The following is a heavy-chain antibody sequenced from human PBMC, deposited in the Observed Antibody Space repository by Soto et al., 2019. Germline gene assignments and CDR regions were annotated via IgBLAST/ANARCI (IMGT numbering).Heavy chain of an antibody. V-gene: IGHV4-34*01. CDR3: ARGRGYYDYVWGSYRHYPYFVY. CDR2: INHSGST. Sequence: QVQLQQWGAGLLKPSETLSLTCAVYGGSFTGYYWSWIRQPPGKGLEWIGEINHSGSTNYNPSLKRRVTISVDTSKNQFSPMLSSVTAADTAVYYCARGRGYYDYVWGSYRHYPYFVYCGQGTLVTASS. CDR1: GGSFTGYY. J-gene: IGHJ4*02. D-gene: IGHD3-16*02.